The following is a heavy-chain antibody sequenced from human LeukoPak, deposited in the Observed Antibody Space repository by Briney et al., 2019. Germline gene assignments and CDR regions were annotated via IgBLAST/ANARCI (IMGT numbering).Heavy chain of an antibody. CDR1: GFTFSSYW. CDR2: IKQDGSEK. CDR3: AKGFWYVDY. J-gene: IGHJ4*02. Sequence: PGGSLRLSCAASGFTFSSYWMSWVRQAPGKGLEWVANIKQDGSEKYYVDSVKGRFTISRDNSKNTLYLQMNRLRAEDTAVYYCAKGFWYVDYWGQGTLVTVSS. V-gene: IGHV3-7*03. D-gene: IGHD2/OR15-2a*01.